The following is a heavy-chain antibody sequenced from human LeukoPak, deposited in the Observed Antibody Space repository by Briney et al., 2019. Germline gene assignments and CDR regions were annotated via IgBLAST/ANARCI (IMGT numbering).Heavy chain of an antibody. D-gene: IGHD3-22*01. J-gene: IGHJ3*01. CDR2: INHSGST. CDR3: ARVHVNSGYYFGDAFDF. CDR1: GGSFSGYY. Sequence: SETLSLTCAVYGGSFSGYYWSWIRQPPGKGLEWIGEINHSGSTNYNPSLKSRVTISVDTSKNQFSLKLSSATAADTAVYYCARVHVNSGYYFGDAFDFWGQGTMVTVSS. V-gene: IGHV4-34*01.